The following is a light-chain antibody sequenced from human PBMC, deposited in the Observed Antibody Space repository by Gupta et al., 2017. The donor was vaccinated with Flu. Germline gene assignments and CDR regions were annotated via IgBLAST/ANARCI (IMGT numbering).Light chain of an antibody. CDR2: EVS. Sequence: QSALTQPASVSGSPGQSITISCTGTSSDFGVYSYISWYQQHPGKAPKLIIYEVSNRPSGVSHRFSGSKSGNTASLTISGLQADDEAHYYCSSFTSSTTPVFGGGTRVTVL. CDR1: SSDFGVYSY. CDR3: SSFTSSTTPV. V-gene: IGLV2-14*01. J-gene: IGLJ3*02.